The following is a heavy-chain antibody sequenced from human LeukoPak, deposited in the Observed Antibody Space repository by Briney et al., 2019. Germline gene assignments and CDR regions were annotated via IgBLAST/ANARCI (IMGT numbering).Heavy chain of an antibody. V-gene: IGHV3-23*01. CDR2: ISGSGGST. CDR3: ARAVYSNLMQTYY. Sequence: GGSLRLSCAASGFTFSSYAMSWVRQAPGKGLEWVSAISGSGGSTYYADSGKGRFSISRDNSKNTLYLQMNSLRDEDTAVYYCARAVYSNLMQTYYWGQGTLVTVS. D-gene: IGHD4-11*01. CDR1: GFTFSSYA. J-gene: IGHJ4*02.